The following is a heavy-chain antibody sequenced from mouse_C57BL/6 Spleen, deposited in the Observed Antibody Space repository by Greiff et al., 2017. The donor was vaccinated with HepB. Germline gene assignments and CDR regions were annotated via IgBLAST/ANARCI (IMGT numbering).Heavy chain of an antibody. Sequence: QVQLQQSGAELVRPGTSVKVSCKASGYAFTNYLIEWVKQRPGQGLEWIGVINPGSGGTNYNEKFKGKATLTADKSSSTAYMQLSSLTSEDSAVYFCARASWDRWYFDVWGTGTTVTVSS. V-gene: IGHV1-54*01. CDR3: ARASWDRWYFDV. D-gene: IGHD4-1*01. J-gene: IGHJ1*03. CDR2: INPGSGGT. CDR1: GYAFTNYL.